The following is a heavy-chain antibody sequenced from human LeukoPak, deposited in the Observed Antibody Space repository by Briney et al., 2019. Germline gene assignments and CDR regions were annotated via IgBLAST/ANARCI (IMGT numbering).Heavy chain of an antibody. Sequence: PGGSLRLSCAASGFTFSDYSMSWVRQAPGKGLEWVSYISWSSSYTNRVDSVKGRFTLSRDDAKNSLYLQMNSLRAEDTAVYYCARGRYHSSSWHIDYWGQGSLVTVS. CDR1: GFTFSDYS. CDR3: ARGRYHSSSWHIDY. D-gene: IGHD6-13*01. CDR2: ISWSSSYT. V-gene: IGHV3-11*03. J-gene: IGHJ4*02.